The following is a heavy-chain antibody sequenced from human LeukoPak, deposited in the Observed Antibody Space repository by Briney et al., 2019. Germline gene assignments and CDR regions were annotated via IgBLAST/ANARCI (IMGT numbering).Heavy chain of an antibody. D-gene: IGHD2/OR15-2a*01. CDR2: IYPGDSDT. Sequence: GESLKISCKGSGYSFTSYWIGWVRQMPGKGLEWMGIIYPGDSDTRYSPSFQGQVSISADKSINTAYLQWSSLRASDSGIYYCARLVNYGLDVWGQGTTVTVSS. CDR1: GYSFTSYW. J-gene: IGHJ6*02. V-gene: IGHV5-51*01. CDR3: ARLVNYGLDV.